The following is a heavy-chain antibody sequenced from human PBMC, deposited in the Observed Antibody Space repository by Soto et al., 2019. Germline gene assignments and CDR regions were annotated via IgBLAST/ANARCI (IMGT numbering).Heavy chain of an antibody. Sequence: ASVKVSCKASGGTFSSYAISWVRQAPGQGLEWMGGIIPIFGTANYAQEFQGRVTITADKSTSTAYMELSSLRSEDTAVYYCARGEGYYGMDVWGQGTTVTVSS. CDR1: GGTFSSYA. D-gene: IGHD3-16*01. V-gene: IGHV1-69*06. J-gene: IGHJ6*02. CDR3: ARGEGYYGMDV. CDR2: IIPIFGTA.